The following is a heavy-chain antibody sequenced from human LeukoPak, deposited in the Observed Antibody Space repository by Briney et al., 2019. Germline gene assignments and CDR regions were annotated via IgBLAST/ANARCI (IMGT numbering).Heavy chain of an antibody. V-gene: IGHV4-59*08. D-gene: IGHD2-2*02. Sequence: SETLSLTCTVSGGSISSYYWSWIRQPPGKGLEWTGYIYYSGSTNYNPSLKSRVTISVDTSKNQFSLKLSSVTAAGTAVYYCARQKIVVVPAAIDYMDVWGKGTTVTVSS. CDR1: GGSISSYY. CDR2: IYYSGST. J-gene: IGHJ6*03. CDR3: ARQKIVVVPAAIDYMDV.